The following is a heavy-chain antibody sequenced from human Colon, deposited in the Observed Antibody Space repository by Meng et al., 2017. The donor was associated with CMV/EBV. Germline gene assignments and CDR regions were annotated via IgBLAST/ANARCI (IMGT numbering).Heavy chain of an antibody. CDR3: ARVGAYCGGDCYHPR. V-gene: IGHV4-4*02. CDR1: GGSLSSRNW. D-gene: IGHD2-21*02. CDR2: IYHSGST. Sequence: QVQLQESGPGLVKPSGXXXXXCXVSGGSLSSRNWWSWVRQPPGKGLEWIGEIYHSGSTNYNPSLKSRVTISVDESKNQFSLRLSSVTAADTAVYYCARVGAYCGGDCYHPRWGQGTLVTVSS. J-gene: IGHJ4*02.